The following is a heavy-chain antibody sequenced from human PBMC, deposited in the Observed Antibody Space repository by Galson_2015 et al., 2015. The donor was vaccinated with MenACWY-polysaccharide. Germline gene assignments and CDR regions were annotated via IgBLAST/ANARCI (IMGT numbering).Heavy chain of an antibody. CDR1: GFTVGSYT. D-gene: IGHD5/OR15-5a*01. J-gene: IGHJ4*02. Sequence: SLRLSGAAYGFTVGSYTMSWVRQAPGKGLEWVSGISGRGSSTYSEDSVTGRLIIYRDNSKNMLCLQRNSLRAADPAVYYCATPGLSTIRTSDVDYWGQGTLVIVSS. CDR2: ISGRGSST. CDR3: ATPGLSTIRTSDVDY. V-gene: IGHV3-23*01.